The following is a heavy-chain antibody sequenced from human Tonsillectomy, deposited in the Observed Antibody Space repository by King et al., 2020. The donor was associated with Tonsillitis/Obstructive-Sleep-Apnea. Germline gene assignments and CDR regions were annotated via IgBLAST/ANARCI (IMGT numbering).Heavy chain of an antibody. V-gene: IGHV3-23*04. J-gene: IGHJ5*02. Sequence: VQLVESGGGLVQPGGSLRLSCVASGFTLSSYAMNWVRQAPGKGLEWVSGISGSGGTYYADSVKGRFTISRDNSKNTLYLQMNSLRAEDTAVYHCAKDQARMQVWLKGALNWFDPWGQGTLVTVSS. CDR3: AKDQARMQVWLKGALNWFDP. D-gene: IGHD5-18*01. CDR2: ISGSGGT. CDR1: GFTLSSYA.